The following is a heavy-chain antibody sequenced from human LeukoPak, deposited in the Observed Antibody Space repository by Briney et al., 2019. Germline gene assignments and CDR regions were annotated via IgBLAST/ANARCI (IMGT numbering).Heavy chain of an antibody. CDR1: GGSISSYY. CDR3: ARHDIAVARRMDV. CDR2: IYYSGST. V-gene: IGHV4-59*08. D-gene: IGHD6-13*01. J-gene: IGHJ6*02. Sequence: SETLSLTCTVSGGSISSYYWSWIRQPPGKGLEWIGYIYYSGSTNYNPSLKRRVTISVDTSKNQFSLKVSSVTAADTAVYYCARHDIAVARRMDVWGQGTTVTVSS.